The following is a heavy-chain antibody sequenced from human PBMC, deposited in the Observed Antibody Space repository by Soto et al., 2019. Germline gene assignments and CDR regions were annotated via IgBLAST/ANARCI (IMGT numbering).Heavy chain of an antibody. Sequence: ASVKVSCKASGYTFTSYGISWVRQAPGQGLEWMGWISAYNGNTNYAQKLQGRVTMTTDTSTSTAYMELRSLRSDDTAVYYCARDTCRKGVVTAIHHYWGQGTLVTVSS. CDR3: ARDTCRKGVVTAIHHY. D-gene: IGHD2-21*02. CDR2: ISAYNGNT. J-gene: IGHJ4*02. V-gene: IGHV1-18*01. CDR1: GYTFTSYG.